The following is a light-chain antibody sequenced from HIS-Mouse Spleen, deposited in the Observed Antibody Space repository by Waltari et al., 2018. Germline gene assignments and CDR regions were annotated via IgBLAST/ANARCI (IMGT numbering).Light chain of an antibody. CDR1: QSVLYSSNNKNY. CDR2: WAS. J-gene: IGKJ3*01. V-gene: IGKV4-1*01. CDR3: QQYYSTPFT. Sequence: DIVMTQSPDSLAVSLGERATINCKSSQSVLYSSNNKNYLAWYQQKPGQPPKLLIYWASTRESGVPDRVRGSGSGTEFTLTISSLQAEDVAVYYCQQYYSTPFTFGPGTKVDIK.